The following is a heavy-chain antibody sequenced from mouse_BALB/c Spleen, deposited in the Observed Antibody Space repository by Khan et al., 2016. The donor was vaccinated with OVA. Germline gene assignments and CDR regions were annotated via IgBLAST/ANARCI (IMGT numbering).Heavy chain of an antibody. V-gene: IGHV3-2*02. CDR2: ISYGGST. CDR1: GYSITSDYA. J-gene: IGHJ4*01. Sequence: EVQLQESGPGLVKPSQSLSLTCTVTGYSITSDYAWDWIRQFPGNKLEWMGYISYGGSTSYNPSLKSRISITRDTSKNQFFLQLNSVTTEDTATYYCARKNYDGYAMYYWGQGTSVTVSS. CDR3: ARKNYDGYAMYY. D-gene: IGHD2-4*01.